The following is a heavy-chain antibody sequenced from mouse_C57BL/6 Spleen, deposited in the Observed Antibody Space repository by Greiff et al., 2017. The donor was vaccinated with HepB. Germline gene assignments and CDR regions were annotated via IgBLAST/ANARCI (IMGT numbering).Heavy chain of an antibody. D-gene: IGHD1-1*01. CDR1: GFTFSSYT. CDR3: ARGGATVVAFDY. V-gene: IGHV5-9*01. CDR2: ISGGGGNT. Sequence: DVMLVESGGGLVKPGGSLKLSCAASGFTFSSYTMSWVRQTPEKRLEWVATISGGGGNTYYPDSVKGRFTISRDNAKNTLYLQMSSLRSEDTALYYCARGGATVVAFDYGGQGTTLTVSS. J-gene: IGHJ2*01.